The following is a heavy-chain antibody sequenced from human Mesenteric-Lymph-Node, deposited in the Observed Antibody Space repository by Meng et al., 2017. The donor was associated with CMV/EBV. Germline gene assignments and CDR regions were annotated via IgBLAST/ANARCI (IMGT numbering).Heavy chain of an antibody. Sequence: SVKVSCKASGYTFTGSYLHWVRQAPGQGLEWMGRIIPILGIANYAQKFQGRVTITADKSTSTAYMELSSLRSEDTAVYYCARVGHCSSTSCYRGLYGMDVWGQGTTVTVSS. D-gene: IGHD2-2*02. CDR2: IIPILGIA. CDR1: GYTFTGSY. J-gene: IGHJ6*02. V-gene: IGHV1-69*04. CDR3: ARVGHCSSTSCYRGLYGMDV.